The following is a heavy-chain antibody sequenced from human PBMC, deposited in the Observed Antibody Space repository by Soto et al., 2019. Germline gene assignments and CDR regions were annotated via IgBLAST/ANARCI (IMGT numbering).Heavy chain of an antibody. Sequence: QVQLVQSGAEVKKPESSVKVSCKTSGGTFVRHVISWVRQAPGQGPEWMGKINPLSGIPNYAQKFQDRVTFPADTDSSTAYMELSSLRSDDTAVYYCATPACAATWCSPSHNLDPWGQGTLVTVSS. CDR2: INPLSGIP. J-gene: IGHJ5*02. CDR1: GGTFVRHV. D-gene: IGHD2-2*01. V-gene: IGHV1-69*09. CDR3: ATPACAATWCSPSHNLDP.